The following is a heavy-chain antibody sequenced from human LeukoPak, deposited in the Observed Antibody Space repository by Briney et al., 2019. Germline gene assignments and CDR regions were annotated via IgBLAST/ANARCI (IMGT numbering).Heavy chain of an antibody. Sequence: SVKVSCKASGGTFSSYAISWVRQAPGQGLEWMGGIIPIFGTANYAQKFQGRVTITTDESTSTAYMELSSLRSEDTAVYYCARGVPAANLGYYYMDVWGKGTTVTVSS. CDR1: GGTFSSYA. D-gene: IGHD2-2*01. CDR3: ARGVPAANLGYYYMDV. V-gene: IGHV1-69*05. J-gene: IGHJ6*03. CDR2: IIPIFGTA.